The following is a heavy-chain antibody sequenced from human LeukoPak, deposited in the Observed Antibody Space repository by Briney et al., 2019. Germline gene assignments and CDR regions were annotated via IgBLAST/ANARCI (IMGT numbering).Heavy chain of an antibody. CDR1: GYTFTGYY. V-gene: IGHV1-2*02. CDR2: INPNSGGT. CDR3: AREVAAADQPGPNWFDP. J-gene: IGHJ5*02. Sequence: ASVKVSCKASGYTFTGYYMHWVRQAPGQGLEWMGWINPNSGGTNYAQKFQGRVTMTRDTSISTAYMELSRLRSDDTAVYYCAREVAAADQPGPNWFDPWGQGTLVTVSS. D-gene: IGHD6-13*01.